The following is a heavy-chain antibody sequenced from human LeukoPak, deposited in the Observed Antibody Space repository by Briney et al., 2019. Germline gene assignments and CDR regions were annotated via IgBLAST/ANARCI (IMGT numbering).Heavy chain of an antibody. CDR2: ISFDGSNK. V-gene: IGHV3-30-3*01. CDR3: ARDYYDSSGYPDY. CDR1: GFTFSSYA. Sequence: GGSLRLSCAASGFTFSSYAMHWVRQAPGKGLEWVAVISFDGSNKYYADSVKGRFTISRDNSKNTLYLQMNSLRAEDTAVYYCARDYYDSSGYPDYWGQGTLVTVSS. J-gene: IGHJ4*02. D-gene: IGHD3-22*01.